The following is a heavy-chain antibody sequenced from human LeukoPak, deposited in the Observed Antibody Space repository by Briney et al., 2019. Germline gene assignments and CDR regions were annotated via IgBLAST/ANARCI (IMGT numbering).Heavy chain of an antibody. Sequence: SETLSLTCTVSGGSISSYYWSWIRQPAGKGLEWIGRIYTSGSTNYNPSLKSRVTMSVDTSKNQFSLKLSSVTAADTAVYYCAVLTMVRGVIGGYFDYWGQGTLVTVSS. D-gene: IGHD3-10*01. CDR2: IYTSGST. V-gene: IGHV4-4*07. CDR1: GGSISSYY. CDR3: AVLTMVRGVIGGYFDY. J-gene: IGHJ4*02.